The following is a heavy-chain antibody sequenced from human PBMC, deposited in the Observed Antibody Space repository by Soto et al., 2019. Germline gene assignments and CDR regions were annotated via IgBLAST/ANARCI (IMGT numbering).Heavy chain of an antibody. Sequence: ASVKVSCKASGYTFIRYGITWVRQAPGQGLEWMGWISPYNDYTIYAQKLQGRVTMTTDTSTRTVYLDLRSLKSDDTAVYYCAKDRPANWNTQSPGDNWFDSWGQGTLVTVSS. CDR1: GYTFIRYG. J-gene: IGHJ5*01. V-gene: IGHV1-18*01. CDR3: AKDRPANWNTQSPGDNWFDS. CDR2: ISPYNDYT. D-gene: IGHD1-1*01.